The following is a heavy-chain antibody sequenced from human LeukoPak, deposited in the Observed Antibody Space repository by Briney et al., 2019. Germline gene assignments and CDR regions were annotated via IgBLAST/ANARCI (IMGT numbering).Heavy chain of an antibody. V-gene: IGHV3-23*01. Sequence: PGGSLRLSCAASGFTFSSYAMSWVRQAPGKGLEWVSAIGGSGGSTYYADSVKGRFTISRDNSKNTLYLQMNSLRAEDTAVYYCAKDGNLRYYYDSSGYPVAFDIWGQGTMVTVSS. D-gene: IGHD3-22*01. CDR3: AKDGNLRYYYDSSGYPVAFDI. J-gene: IGHJ3*02. CDR2: IGGSGGST. CDR1: GFTFSSYA.